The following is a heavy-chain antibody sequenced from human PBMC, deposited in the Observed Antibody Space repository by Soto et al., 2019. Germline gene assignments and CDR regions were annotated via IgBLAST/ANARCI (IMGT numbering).Heavy chain of an antibody. J-gene: IGHJ4*02. D-gene: IGHD3-22*01. CDR2: INPTDSDT. Sequence: VESLKISCKGSGYSFTNHWIGWVRQMPGKGLEWMAIINPTDSDTRYSPSFQGQVTISADKSISTAYLQWSSLKASDTAMYYCVRPDSTGYYVYWGQGTLVTVSS. V-gene: IGHV5-51*01. CDR1: GYSFTNHW. CDR3: VRPDSTGYYVY.